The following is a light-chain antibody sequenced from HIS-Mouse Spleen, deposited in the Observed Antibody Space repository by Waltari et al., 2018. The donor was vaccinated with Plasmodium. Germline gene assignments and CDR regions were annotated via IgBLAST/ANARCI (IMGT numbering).Light chain of an antibody. V-gene: IGLV2-23*03. J-gene: IGLJ3*02. Sequence: QSALTQPASVSGSPGPSITISCTGTSSDVGSYNLVPLYQQHPGKAPKLMIYEGSKRPSGVSNRFSGSKSGNTASLTISGLQAEDEADYYCCSYAGSSTFVFGGGTKLTVL. CDR1: SSDVGSYNL. CDR2: EGS. CDR3: CSYAGSSTFV.